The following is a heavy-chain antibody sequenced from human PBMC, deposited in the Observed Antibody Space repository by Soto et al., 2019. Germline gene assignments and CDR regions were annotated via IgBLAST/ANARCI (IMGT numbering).Heavy chain of an antibody. J-gene: IGHJ6*02. D-gene: IGHD5-12*01. V-gene: IGHV1-18*01. CDR3: ARVRADTVGGGYYYGMDV. CDR1: GYTFTTYG. Sequence: ASVKVSCKASGYTFTTYGLTWVRQAPGQGLEWMGWISVYNGLTSYAQKFQGRVSLTTDTSTTTAYMELRHLRSDDTAVYYCARVRADTVGGGYYYGMDVWGQGTTVTVSS. CDR2: ISVYNGLT.